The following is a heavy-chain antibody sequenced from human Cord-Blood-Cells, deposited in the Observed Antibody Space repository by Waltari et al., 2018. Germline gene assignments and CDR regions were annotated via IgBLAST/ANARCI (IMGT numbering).Heavy chain of an antibody. CDR1: GFSLTTSGVG. Sequence: QITLKESGPKLVQRTQTLTLTCPFSGFSLTTSGVGVCWIRQPTRKHLGWLAHIYWDDDKRYSPSLKSRLTITKDTSKNQVVRKMTNMDPVDTATYYCAHRPPFYDYWGQGTLVTVSS. CDR3: AHRPPFYDY. J-gene: IGHJ4*02. V-gene: IGHV2-5*02. CDR2: IYWDDDK.